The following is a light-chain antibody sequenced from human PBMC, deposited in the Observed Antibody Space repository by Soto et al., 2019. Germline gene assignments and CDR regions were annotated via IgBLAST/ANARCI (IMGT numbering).Light chain of an antibody. J-gene: IGKJ2*01. V-gene: IGKV3-15*01. Sequence: VMTQAPATLSVSPGVRVTVSCSPSQGIGDTLAWYQQRPGQAPRLLIYAASTRATGIPPRFSGGGSGTEFTVTISSLQSEDFAIYYCQQYDIWPPYTFGQGTKVDIK. CDR3: QQYDIWPPYT. CDR2: AAS. CDR1: QGIGDT.